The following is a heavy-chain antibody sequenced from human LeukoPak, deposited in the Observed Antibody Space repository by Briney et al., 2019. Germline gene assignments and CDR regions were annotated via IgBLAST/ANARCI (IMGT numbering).Heavy chain of an antibody. CDR3: ARSSYYFDRRGYYFDY. V-gene: IGHV4-59*01. CDR2: IYYSGST. Sequence: SETLSLTCTVSGGSISSYYWSWIRQPPGKGLEWIGYIYYSGSTNYNPSLKSRVTISVDTSKNQFSLKLSSVTRADTAVYYCARSSYYFDRRGYYFDYWGQGTLVTVPS. D-gene: IGHD3-22*01. CDR1: GGSISSYY. J-gene: IGHJ4*02.